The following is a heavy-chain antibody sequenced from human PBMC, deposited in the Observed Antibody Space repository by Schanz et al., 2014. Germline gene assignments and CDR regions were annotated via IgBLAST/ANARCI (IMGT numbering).Heavy chain of an antibody. CDR2: VGDSGTAK. V-gene: IGHV3-30*03. D-gene: IGHD1-26*01. CDR1: GFPFSSYG. Sequence: QVQLVESGGGVVQPGRSLKLSCAASGFPFSSYGMHWVRQAPAKGLEWVAVVGDSGTAKYYADSVKGRLTVSRDNSENTVYLEYHSLRSEDTPLYYCAREGKWGQWYLDLWGRGSLVTVSS. J-gene: IGHJ2*01. CDR3: AREGKWGQWYLDL.